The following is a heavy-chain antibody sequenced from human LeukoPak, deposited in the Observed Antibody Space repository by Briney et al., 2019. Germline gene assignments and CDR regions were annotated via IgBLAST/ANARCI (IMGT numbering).Heavy chain of an antibody. CDR2: INPNSGGT. CDR1: GYTFTGYY. V-gene: IGHV1-2*02. D-gene: IGHD5-18*01. J-gene: IGHJ4*02. Sequence: ASVKVSCEASGYTFTGYYMHWVRQAPGQGLEWMGWINPNSGGTNYAQKFQGRVTMTRDTSTSTVYMELSSLRSEDTAVYYCARGPDTALANDGVDYWGQGTLVTVSS. CDR3: ARGPDTALANDGVDY.